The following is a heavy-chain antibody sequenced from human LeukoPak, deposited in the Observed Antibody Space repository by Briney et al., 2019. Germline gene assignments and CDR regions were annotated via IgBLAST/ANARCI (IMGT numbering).Heavy chain of an antibody. CDR2: INPSGGST. V-gene: IGHV1-46*01. CDR3: AREKVVEFVYSSNWYDGSYFDY. Sequence: ASVKVSCKASGYTFTSYDMHWVRQAPGQGLEWMGIINPSGGSTSYAQKFQGRVTMTRDTSTSTVYMELSSLRSEDTAVYYCAREKVVEFVYSSNWYDGSYFDYWGQGTLVTVSS. CDR1: GYTFTSYD. D-gene: IGHD6-13*01. J-gene: IGHJ4*02.